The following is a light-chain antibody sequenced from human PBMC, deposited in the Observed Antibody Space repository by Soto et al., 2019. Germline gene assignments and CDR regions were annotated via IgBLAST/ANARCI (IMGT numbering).Light chain of an antibody. V-gene: IGKV3-15*01. J-gene: IGKJ1*01. Sequence: EIVLTQSPATLSVSPGERATLSCRASQSVNQKLGWYQQKPGQAPRLLIYVASYRATGIPARVSGSGSGTEFSLTISSLQSEDFALYYCQQYDTWPWTFGQGTKVEI. CDR3: QQYDTWPWT. CDR2: VAS. CDR1: QSVNQK.